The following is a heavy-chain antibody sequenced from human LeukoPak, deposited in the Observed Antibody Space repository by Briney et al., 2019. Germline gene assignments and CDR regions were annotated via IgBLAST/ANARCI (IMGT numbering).Heavy chain of an antibody. J-gene: IGHJ6*02. CDR2: INHNGNVN. CDR1: GFTFSSYW. Sequence: GGSLRLSCAASGFTFSSYWMDWARQAPGKGLEWVASINHNGNVNYYVDSVKGRFTISRDNAKDSLYLQMSNLRAEDTAVYFCARGGGLDVWGQGATVTVSS. V-gene: IGHV3-7*03. CDR3: ARGGGLDV. D-gene: IGHD3-16*01.